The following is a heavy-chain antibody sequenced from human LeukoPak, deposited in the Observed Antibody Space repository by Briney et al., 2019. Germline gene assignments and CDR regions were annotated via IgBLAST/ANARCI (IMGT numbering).Heavy chain of an antibody. J-gene: IGHJ6*02. CDR3: ARGVTMNDYYYGMDV. D-gene: IGHD3-22*01. Sequence: PSETLSLTCTVSGGSISSYYWSWIRQPPGKGLEWIGYIYYSGSTNYNPSLKSRVTISVDTSKNQLSLKLSSVTAADTAVYYCARGVTMNDYYYGMDVWGQGTTVTVSS. CDR2: IYYSGST. V-gene: IGHV4-59*01. CDR1: GGSISSYY.